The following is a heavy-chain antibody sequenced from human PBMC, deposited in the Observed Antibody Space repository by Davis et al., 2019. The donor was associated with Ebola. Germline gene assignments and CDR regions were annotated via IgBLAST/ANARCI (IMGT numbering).Heavy chain of an antibody. V-gene: IGHV4-61*01. D-gene: IGHD6-13*01. CDR2: IYYSGST. Sequence: MPSETLSLTCTVSGGSVSSGSYYWSWIRQPPGKGLEWIGYIYYSGSTNYNPSLKSRVTISVDTSKNQFSLKLSSVTAADTAVYYCSTSSSLWYFDLWGCGTLVTVSS. J-gene: IGHJ2*01. CDR3: STSSSLWYFDL. CDR1: GGSVSSGSYY.